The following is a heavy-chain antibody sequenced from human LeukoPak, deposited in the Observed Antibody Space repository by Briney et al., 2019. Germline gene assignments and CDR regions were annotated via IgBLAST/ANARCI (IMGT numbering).Heavy chain of an antibody. J-gene: IGHJ4*02. CDR1: GFTFSSYG. Sequence: PGGSLRLSCAASGFTFSSYGMHWVRQAPGKGLEWVSAISGSGGSTYYADSVKGRFTISRDNSKSTLYLQMNSLRAEDTAVYYCAKNINGGNWYYFDYWGQGTLVTVSS. CDR3: AKNINGGNWYYFDY. CDR2: ISGSGGST. V-gene: IGHV3-23*01. D-gene: IGHD1-20*01.